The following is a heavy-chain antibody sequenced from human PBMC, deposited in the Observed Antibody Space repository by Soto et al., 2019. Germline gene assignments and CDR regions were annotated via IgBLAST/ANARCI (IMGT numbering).Heavy chain of an antibody. CDR3: AKDQDRALWFGETDY. V-gene: IGHV3-23*01. Sequence: GGSLRLSCAASGFTFSSYAMSWVRQAPGKGLEWVSAISGSGGSTYYADSVKGRFTISRDNSKNTLYLQMNSLRAEDTAVYYCAKDQDRALWFGETDYWGQGTLVTVSS. CDR2: ISGSGGST. D-gene: IGHD3-10*01. J-gene: IGHJ4*02. CDR1: GFTFSSYA.